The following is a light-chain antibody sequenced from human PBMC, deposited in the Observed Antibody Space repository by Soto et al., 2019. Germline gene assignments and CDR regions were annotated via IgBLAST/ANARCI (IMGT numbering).Light chain of an antibody. Sequence: EIVLTQSPATLSLSPGEGATLSCRASQSISSHLAWYQQKPGQAPRLLMYDASNRATGIPDRFSGSGSGTDFTLTISSLAPEDFAVYYCQQRPNWPLTFGGGTKVEIK. J-gene: IGKJ4*01. V-gene: IGKV3-11*01. CDR1: QSISSH. CDR2: DAS. CDR3: QQRPNWPLT.